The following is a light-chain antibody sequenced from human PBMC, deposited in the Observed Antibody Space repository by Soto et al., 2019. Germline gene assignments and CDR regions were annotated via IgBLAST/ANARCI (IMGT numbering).Light chain of an antibody. J-gene: IGLJ1*01. Sequence: QSALTQPASVSGSPGQSITISCTGTSSDVGGYNYVSWYQQHPGKVPKLLIYDVSHRPSGISNHFSGSKSGNTASLTISGLQTEDEADYYCSSYTSRSFLHDVFGTGTKVTVL. CDR2: DVS. V-gene: IGLV2-14*01. CDR1: SSDVGGYNY. CDR3: SSYTSRSFLHDV.